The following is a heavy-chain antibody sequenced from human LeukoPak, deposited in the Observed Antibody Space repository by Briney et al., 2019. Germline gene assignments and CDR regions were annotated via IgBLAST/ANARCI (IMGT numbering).Heavy chain of an antibody. CDR3: ARDGVAAGIYFDY. V-gene: IGHV3-7*05. Sequence: GVSLRLSCIVCGFTCSAEWMSWVRQATGKGLNWVANKKENGSVTHYVDSVKGGFAISRNNAKNSLYLQVNSLRAEDSAVYYCARDGVAAGIYFDYWGQGTLVTVSS. CDR2: KKENGSVT. D-gene: IGHD2-15*01. CDR1: GFTCSAEW. J-gene: IGHJ4*02.